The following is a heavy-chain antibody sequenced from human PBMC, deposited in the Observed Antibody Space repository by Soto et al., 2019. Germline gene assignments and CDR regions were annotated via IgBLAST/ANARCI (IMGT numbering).Heavy chain of an antibody. J-gene: IGHJ6*02. V-gene: IGHV4-59*01. Sequence: SATLSVTCTVSGGSISSYYWSWIRQPPGKGLEWNGYIYYIGSTNYNPSLKSRVTIPVDTSKNQFSLKLSSVTAADTAVYYCATKTGAAAGFGHYGMDVWGQGTTVTVSS. D-gene: IGHD6-13*01. CDR3: ATKTGAAAGFGHYGMDV. CDR2: IYYIGST. CDR1: GGSISSYY.